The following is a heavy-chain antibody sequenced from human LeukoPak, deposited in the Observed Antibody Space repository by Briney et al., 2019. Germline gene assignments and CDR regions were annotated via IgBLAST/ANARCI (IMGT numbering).Heavy chain of an antibody. J-gene: IGHJ4*02. Sequence: GGSLRLSCAASGFTFSSYAMSWVRQAPGKGLEWVSAISGSGGSTYYADSVKGRFTISRDNSKNTLYLQMNSLRAEDTAVYYCAKDRDLLWFGELSYYFDYWGQGTLVTVSS. V-gene: IGHV3-23*01. CDR1: GFTFSSYA. D-gene: IGHD3-10*01. CDR3: AKDRDLLWFGELSYYFDY. CDR2: ISGSGGST.